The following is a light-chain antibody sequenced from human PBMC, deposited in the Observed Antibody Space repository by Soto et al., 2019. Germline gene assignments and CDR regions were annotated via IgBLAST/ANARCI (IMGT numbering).Light chain of an antibody. CDR1: QGIRND. CDR3: LQYYNCPWT. J-gene: IGKJ1*01. CDR2: AAS. V-gene: IGKV1-6*01. Sequence: AIQMTQSPSCLSASVGDRVTITCRASQGIRNDLGWYQQKPGKAPKLLIYAASSLQSGVPSRFSGSGSGKDFTLTISSLQPEDSPTYNCLQYYNCPWTMGQGSKVEIX.